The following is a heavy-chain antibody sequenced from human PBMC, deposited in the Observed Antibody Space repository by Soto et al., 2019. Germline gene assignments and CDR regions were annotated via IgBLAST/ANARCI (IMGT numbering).Heavy chain of an antibody. CDR3: ARGPGWNYNFDY. V-gene: IGHV1-3*01. CDR2: INAGNGNT. Sequence: ASVKVSCKASGYTFTSYAMHWVRQAPGQRLEWMGWINAGNGNTKYSQKFQGRVTITRDTSASTAYMELSSLRSEDTAVHYCARGPGWNYNFDYWGQGTLVTVSS. D-gene: IGHD1-7*01. CDR1: GYTFTSYA. J-gene: IGHJ4*02.